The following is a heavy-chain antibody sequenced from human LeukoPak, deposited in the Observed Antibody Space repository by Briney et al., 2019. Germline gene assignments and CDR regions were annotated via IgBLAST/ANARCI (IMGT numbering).Heavy chain of an antibody. CDR1: GGSFSGYY. CDR2: INYSGNT. V-gene: IGHV4-34*01. Sequence: SETLSLTCAVYGGSFSGYYCSWIRQPPGKGLEWIGEINYSGNTNYKLPLKSRVAISVDTSNNQFSLKLNSVTAADTAVYYCARHKGFGNSNWFDPWGQGTLVTVSS. CDR3: ARHKGFGNSNWFDP. D-gene: IGHD4-23*01. J-gene: IGHJ5*02.